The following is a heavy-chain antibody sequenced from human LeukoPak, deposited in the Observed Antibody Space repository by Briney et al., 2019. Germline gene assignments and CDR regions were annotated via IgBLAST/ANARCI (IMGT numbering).Heavy chain of an antibody. V-gene: IGHV5-51*01. CDR1: GYSFTSYW. J-gene: IGHJ4*02. CDR2: IYPGDSET. CDR3: VRRIVGATHYFDY. D-gene: IGHD1-26*01. Sequence: PGESLKISCQGSGYSFTSYWIGWVRQMPGKGLEWMGIIYPGDSETRYSPSFQGQVTTSADKSINTAYLQWSSLKASDTAMYYCVRRIVGATHYFDYWGQGALVTVSS.